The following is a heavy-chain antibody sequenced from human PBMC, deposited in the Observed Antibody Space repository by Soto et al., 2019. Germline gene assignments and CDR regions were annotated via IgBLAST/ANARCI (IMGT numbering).Heavy chain of an antibody. D-gene: IGHD3-22*01. J-gene: IGHJ4*02. CDR3: ARGPEDSSGYIVYFDY. CDR1: GGSVSSGSYY. CDR2: IYYSGST. V-gene: IGHV4-61*01. Sequence: SETLSLTCTVSGGSVSSGSYYWSWIRQPPGKGLEWIGYIYYSGSTNYNPSLKSRVTISVDTSKNQFSLKLSSVTAADTAVYYCARGPEDSSGYIVYFDYWGQGTLVTVSS.